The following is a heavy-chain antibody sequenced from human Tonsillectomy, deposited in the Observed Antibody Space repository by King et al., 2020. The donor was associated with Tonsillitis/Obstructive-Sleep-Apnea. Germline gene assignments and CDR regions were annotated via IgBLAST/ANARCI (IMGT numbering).Heavy chain of an antibody. CDR3: ARERGYGDYYFDY. CDR2: ISRSSTHI. V-gene: IGHV3-21*06. Sequence: VQLVESGGGLVKPGGSLILSCAASGFTFSSYTMNWVRQAPGKGLEWVASISRSSTHIDYADSLKGRFTISRDNAKNLLYLQMSSLRAEDTALYYSARERGYGDYYFDYWGQGTLVTVSS. D-gene: IGHD4-17*01. J-gene: IGHJ4*02. CDR1: GFTFSSYT.